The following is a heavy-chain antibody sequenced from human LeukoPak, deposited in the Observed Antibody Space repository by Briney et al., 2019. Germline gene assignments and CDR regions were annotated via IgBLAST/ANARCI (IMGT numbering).Heavy chain of an antibody. D-gene: IGHD6-19*01. V-gene: IGHV4-59*08. J-gene: IGHJ4*02. Sequence: PSETLSLTCTVSGGSISSYYWSWIRQPPGKGLEWIGYIYYSGSTYYNPSLKSRVTISVDTSKNQFSLKLSSVTAADTAVYYCARHVLGGRDPVARRDYWGQGTLVTVSS. CDR1: GGSISSYY. CDR3: ARHVLGGRDPVARRDY. CDR2: IYYSGST.